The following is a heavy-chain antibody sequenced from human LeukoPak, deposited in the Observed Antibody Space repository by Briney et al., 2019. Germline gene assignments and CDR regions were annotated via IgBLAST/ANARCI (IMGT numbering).Heavy chain of an antibody. Sequence: QAGGSLRLSCAASGFTFSSYWMHWVRQAPGKGLVWVSRINSDGSSTSYADSVKGRFTISRDNAKNTLYLQMNSLRAEDTAVYYCARVDPGSYLMFYYVDFWGQGTLVTVSS. D-gene: IGHD3-10*01. CDR1: GFTFSSYW. CDR2: INSDGSST. J-gene: IGHJ4*02. V-gene: IGHV3-74*01. CDR3: ARVDPGSYLMFYYVDF.